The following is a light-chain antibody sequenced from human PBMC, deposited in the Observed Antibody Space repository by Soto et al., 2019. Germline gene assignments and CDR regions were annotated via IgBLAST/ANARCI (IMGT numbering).Light chain of an antibody. CDR3: QQYGSSPPEKT. J-gene: IGKJ1*01. CDR2: RAS. Sequence: EIVLTQSPGTLSLSPGERATLSCRASQSVRSNYLAWYQQQPGQAPRLLIYRASNRATGTPDRFSGSGSGTDFTLTISRLGPEDFAVYYCQQYGSSPPEKTFGQGTKVEIK. CDR1: QSVRSNY. V-gene: IGKV3-20*01.